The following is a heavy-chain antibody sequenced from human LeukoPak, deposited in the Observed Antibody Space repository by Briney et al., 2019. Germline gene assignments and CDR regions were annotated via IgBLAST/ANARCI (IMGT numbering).Heavy chain of an antibody. J-gene: IGHJ4*02. V-gene: IGHV1-2*02. CDR1: GYTFTGYY. D-gene: IGHD2-8*01. CDR2: INPNSGST. CDR3: ARPLYCTNGVCDYYFDY. Sequence: ASVKVSCKASGYTFTGYYMHWVRQAPGQGLEWMGWINPNSGSTNYAQKFQGRVTMTRDTSISTAYMELSRLRSDDTAVYYCARPLYCTNGVCDYYFDYWGQGTLVTVSS.